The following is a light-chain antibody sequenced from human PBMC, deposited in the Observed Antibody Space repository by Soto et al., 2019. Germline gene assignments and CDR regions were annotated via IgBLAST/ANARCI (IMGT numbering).Light chain of an antibody. CDR2: GAS. CDR1: QSVSSNF. Sequence: EIVLPQSPGPLSLSPGERATLSCRASQSVSSNFLAWYQQKPGQAPRLLIYGASKRATGIPDRFSGSGSGTDFTLTISRLEPEDFAVYYCQQYGRTFGQGTRLEIK. CDR3: QQYGRT. V-gene: IGKV3-20*01. J-gene: IGKJ5*01.